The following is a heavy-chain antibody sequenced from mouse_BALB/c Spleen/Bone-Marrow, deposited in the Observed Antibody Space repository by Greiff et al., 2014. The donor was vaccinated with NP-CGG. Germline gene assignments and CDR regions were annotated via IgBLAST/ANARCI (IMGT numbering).Heavy chain of an antibody. J-gene: IGHJ2*01. D-gene: IGHD2-10*02. CDR3: ARTILGYYFDY. Sequence: EVKLMESGPEPVKPGASVKMSCKASGYTFTSYVMHWVKQKPGQGLDWIGYIHPYNDGTKYNERFKGKATLTSDKSSSTAYMELSSMTSEDSAVDYCARTILGYYFDYWGQGTTLTVSS. V-gene: IGHV1-14*01. CDR2: IHPYNDGT. CDR1: GYTFTSYV.